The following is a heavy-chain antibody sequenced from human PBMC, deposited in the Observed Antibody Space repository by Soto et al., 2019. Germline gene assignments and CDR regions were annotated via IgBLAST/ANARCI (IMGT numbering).Heavy chain of an antibody. V-gene: IGHV3-48*01. CDR1: GFTFTTYS. CDR3: AKFWPGVIGATTGDY. CDR2: ISRNSNTV. J-gene: IGHJ4*02. Sequence: GGSLRLSCEASGFTFTTYSMNWVRQAPGKGLEWVSYISRNSNTVYYADSVKGRFTISRDNSKNTLYLQMNSLRAEDTAVYYCAKFWPGVIGATTGDYWGQGTLVTVSS. D-gene: IGHD1-26*01.